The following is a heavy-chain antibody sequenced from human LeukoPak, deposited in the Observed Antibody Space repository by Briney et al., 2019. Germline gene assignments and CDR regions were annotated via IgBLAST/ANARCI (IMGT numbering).Heavy chain of an antibody. Sequence: SETLSLTCAVSGGSFSGYYWSWIRQPPGKGLEWIGEINHSGSTNYNPSLKSRVTISVDTSKNQFSLKLSSVTAADTAVYYCARHPYSGSYDADYWGQGTLVTVSS. J-gene: IGHJ4*02. CDR3: ARHPYSGSYDADY. CDR1: GGSFSGYY. V-gene: IGHV4-34*01. D-gene: IGHD1-26*01. CDR2: INHSGST.